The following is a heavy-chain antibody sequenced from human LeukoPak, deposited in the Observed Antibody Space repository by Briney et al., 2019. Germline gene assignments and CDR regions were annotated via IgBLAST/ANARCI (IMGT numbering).Heavy chain of an antibody. J-gene: IGHJ5*02. CDR3: ARVGGPDYDSSGYYDPNWFDP. D-gene: IGHD3-22*01. CDR2: INHSGST. CDR1: GGSFSGYY. Sequence: SETLSLTCAVYGGSFSGYYWSWIRQPPGKGLEWIGEINHSGSTNYNPSLKSRVTISVDTSKNQFSLKLSSVTAADTAVYYCARVGGPDYDSSGYYDPNWFDPWGQGTLVTVSS. V-gene: IGHV4-34*01.